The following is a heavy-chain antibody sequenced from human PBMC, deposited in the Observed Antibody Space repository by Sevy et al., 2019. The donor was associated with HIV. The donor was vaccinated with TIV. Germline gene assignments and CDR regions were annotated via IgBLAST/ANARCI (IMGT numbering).Heavy chain of an antibody. D-gene: IGHD6-13*01. CDR3: AREEPHSTFDN. Sequence: ASVKVSCKASGYTFIYYYMHWVRQAPGQGPEWVGMINPNGGTTYYAQRFQGRVTVTSDTSTRTVYMDLSSLRSEDTAVYYCAREEPHSTFDNWGQGTLVTVSS. CDR1: GYTFIYYY. V-gene: IGHV1-46*01. CDR2: INPNGGTT. J-gene: IGHJ4*01.